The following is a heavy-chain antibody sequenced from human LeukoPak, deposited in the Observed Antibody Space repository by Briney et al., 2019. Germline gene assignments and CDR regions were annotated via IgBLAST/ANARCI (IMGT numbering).Heavy chain of an antibody. CDR1: GGTFSSYA. CDR2: ITPIFGTA. J-gene: IGHJ4*02. D-gene: IGHD6-19*01. Sequence: SVKVSCKASGGTFSSYAISWVRQAPGQGLEWMGGITPIFGTANYAQKFQGRVTITTDESTSTAYMELSSLRSEDTAVHYCARSNVAVAGNDYWGQGTLVTVSS. CDR3: ARSNVAVAGNDY. V-gene: IGHV1-69*05.